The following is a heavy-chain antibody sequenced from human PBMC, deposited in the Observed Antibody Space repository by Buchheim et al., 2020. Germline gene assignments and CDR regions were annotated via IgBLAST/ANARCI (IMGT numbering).Heavy chain of an antibody. CDR1: RFTFSNFA. CDR2: ISGSGGST. D-gene: IGHD6-19*01. V-gene: IGHV3-23*01. Sequence: EVQLLESGGGLVHRGGSLRLSCAASRFTFSNFAMSWVRQAPGKGLEWVSTISGSGGSTYYAESVKGRFTISRDNSKNTLYLQMHVVRADDTAVFYCAKTPRGYSSGWYSDYWGQGTL. CDR3: AKTPRGYSSGWYSDY. J-gene: IGHJ4*02.